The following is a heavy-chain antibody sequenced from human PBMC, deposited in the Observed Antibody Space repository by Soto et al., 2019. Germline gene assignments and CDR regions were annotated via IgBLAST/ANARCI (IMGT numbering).Heavy chain of an antibody. Sequence: GGSLRLSCAASGFTFSSYAMSWVRQAPGKGLEWVSAISGSGGSTYYADSVKGRFTISRDNSKNTLYLQMNSLRAEDTAVYYCAKDKLPIMITFGGVVLDYWGQGTLVTVSS. J-gene: IGHJ4*02. D-gene: IGHD3-16*01. CDR2: ISGSGGST. V-gene: IGHV3-23*01. CDR1: GFTFSSYA. CDR3: AKDKLPIMITFGGVVLDY.